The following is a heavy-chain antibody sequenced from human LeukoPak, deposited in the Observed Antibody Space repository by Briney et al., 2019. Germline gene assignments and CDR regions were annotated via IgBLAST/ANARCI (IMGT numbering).Heavy chain of an antibody. CDR2: ISYDGSNK. CDR3: ARDSPYSQQQLAYYFDY. D-gene: IGHD6-13*01. Sequence: GGSLRLSCAASGFTFSSYAMHWVRQVPGKGLEWVAVISYDGSNKYYADSVKGRFTISRDNSKNTLYLQMNSLRAEDTAVHYCARDSPYSQQQLAYYFDYWGQGTLVTVSS. V-gene: IGHV3-30*04. J-gene: IGHJ4*02. CDR1: GFTFSSYA.